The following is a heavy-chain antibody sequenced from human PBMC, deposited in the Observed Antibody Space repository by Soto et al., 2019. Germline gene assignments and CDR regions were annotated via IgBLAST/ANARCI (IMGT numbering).Heavy chain of an antibody. J-gene: IGHJ5*02. CDR1: GYTFSDYY. Sequence: QVQLVQSRDEVKKPGASVKVSCKASGYTFSDYYVHWVRQAPGQGLEWMGWINPYSGATNYAQKFQDWVTMTGDASVSTAYLELTTLVSDDTAVYYCARARANVAPNWFDPWGQGTLVIVSS. V-gene: IGHV1-2*04. CDR3: ARARANVAPNWFDP. D-gene: IGHD5-12*01. CDR2: INPYSGAT.